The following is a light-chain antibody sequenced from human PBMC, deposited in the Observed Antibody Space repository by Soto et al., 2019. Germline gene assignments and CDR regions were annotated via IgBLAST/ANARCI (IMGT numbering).Light chain of an antibody. Sequence: QSALTQPASVSGSPGQSITISCTGTSSDVGGYNYVSWYQQHPGKAPKLMIYDVSNRPSGVSNRFSGSKSGNTASLTISGLQAEDEADYYCSSYTGSSTFYVFGTGTKVTVL. CDR3: SSYTGSSTFYV. CDR1: SSDVGGYNY. V-gene: IGLV2-14*01. J-gene: IGLJ1*01. CDR2: DVS.